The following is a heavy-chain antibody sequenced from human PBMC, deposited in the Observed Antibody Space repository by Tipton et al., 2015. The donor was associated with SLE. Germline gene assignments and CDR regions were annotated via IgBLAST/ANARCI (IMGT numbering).Heavy chain of an antibody. J-gene: IGHJ3*02. Sequence: TLSLTCAVYGGSFSGYYWSWIRQPPGKGLEWIGEINHSGSTNYNPSLKSRVTISVDRSKNQFSLKLSSVTAADTAVYYCARRRLDAFDIWGQGTMVTVSS. D-gene: IGHD3/OR15-3a*01. CDR2: INHSGST. V-gene: IGHV4-34*01. CDR3: ARRRLDAFDI. CDR1: GGSFSGYY.